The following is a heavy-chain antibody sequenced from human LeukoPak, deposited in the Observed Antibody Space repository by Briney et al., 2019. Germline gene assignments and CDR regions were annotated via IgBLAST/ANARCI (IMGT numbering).Heavy chain of an antibody. CDR2: INPNSGGT. CDR1: GYTFTGYY. D-gene: IGHD6-19*01. V-gene: IGHV1-2*02. Sequence: ASVKVSCKASGYTFTGYYMHWVRQVPGQGLEWMGWINPNSGGTNYAQKFQGRVTMTRDTSITTAYMELSRLRSDDTAVYYCARVVAGNWFDPWGQGTLVTVSS. J-gene: IGHJ5*02. CDR3: ARVVAGNWFDP.